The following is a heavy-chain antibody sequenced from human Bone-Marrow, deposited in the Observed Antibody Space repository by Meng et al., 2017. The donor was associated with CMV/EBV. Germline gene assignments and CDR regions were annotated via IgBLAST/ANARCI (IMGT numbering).Heavy chain of an antibody. J-gene: IGHJ4*02. CDR1: GYTFIAYY. D-gene: IGHD2-2*01. CDR3: ARGYCSSTSCYDFDH. V-gene: IGHV1-2*02. CDR2: INPNSGDT. Sequence: ASVKVSCKASGYTFIAYYMHWVRQAPGQGLEWMGWINPNSGDTNYAQKFQGRVSMTRDTSISTAYMELSRLRSDDTAVYYCARGYCSSTSCYDFDHWGQGALVTVS.